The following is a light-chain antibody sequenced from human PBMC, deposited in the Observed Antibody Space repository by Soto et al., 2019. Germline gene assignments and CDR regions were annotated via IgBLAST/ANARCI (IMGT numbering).Light chain of an antibody. J-gene: IGLJ3*02. CDR2: ANT. V-gene: IGLV1-40*01. CDR3: QSYDSSLSGSWV. Sequence: QTVVTQPPSVSGAPGQRITISCTGSSSNIGAGYVVHWYQQLPGTAPKLLIYANTNRPSGVPDRFSGSKSGTSASLAITGLQAEDEADYYCQSYDSSLSGSWVFGGGTKLTVL. CDR1: SSNIGAGYV.